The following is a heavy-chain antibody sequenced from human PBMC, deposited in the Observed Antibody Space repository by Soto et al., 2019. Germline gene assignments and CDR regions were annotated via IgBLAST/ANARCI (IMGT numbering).Heavy chain of an antibody. CDR2: INTDGLS. CDR3: ARVPVAVAATEDYYGLDV. Sequence: SETLSLTCSVSGVSVTSYYWSWIRQSAGGGLEWMGRINTDGLSTYSPSFKSRLTMSLDTSKNQVSLRLISVTAADTAVYFCARVPVAVAATEDYYGLDVWGQGTTVTVSS. D-gene: IGHD2-15*01. J-gene: IGHJ6*02. CDR1: GVSVTSYY. V-gene: IGHV4-4*07.